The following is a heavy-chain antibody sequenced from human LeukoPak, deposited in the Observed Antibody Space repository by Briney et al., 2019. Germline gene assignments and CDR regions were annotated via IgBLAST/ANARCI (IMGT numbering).Heavy chain of an antibody. CDR2: INPNSGGT. D-gene: IGHD3-22*01. CDR1: GYTFTGYY. Sequence: GASVKVSCKASGYTFTGYYMHWVRQAPGQGLEWMGWINPNSGGTNYAQKFQGRVTMTRDTSISTAYMELSRLRSDDTAVYYCARNDGSGYHYFDYWGQGTLVTVSS. V-gene: IGHV1-2*02. CDR3: ARNDGSGYHYFDY. J-gene: IGHJ4*02.